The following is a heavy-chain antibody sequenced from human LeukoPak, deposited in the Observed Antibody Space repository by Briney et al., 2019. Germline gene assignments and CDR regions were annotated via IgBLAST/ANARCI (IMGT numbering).Heavy chain of an antibody. CDR1: GGSISSGGYY. D-gene: IGHD4-17*01. J-gene: IGHJ6*04. Sequence: SETLSLTCTVSGGSISSGGYYWSWIRQHPGKGLEWIGYIYYSGSTYYNPSLKSRVTISVDTSKNQFSLKPSSVTAADTAVYYCARDRSTVTTRVYYGMDVWGKGTTVTVSS. V-gene: IGHV4-31*03. CDR2: IYYSGST. CDR3: ARDRSTVTTRVYYGMDV.